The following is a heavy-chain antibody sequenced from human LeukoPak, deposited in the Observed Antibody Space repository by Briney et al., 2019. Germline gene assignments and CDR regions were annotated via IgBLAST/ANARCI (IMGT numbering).Heavy chain of an antibody. CDR3: ARNLEWFPTTINYFDY. D-gene: IGHD3-3*01. Sequence: ASVKVSCKASGHTFTSYGISWVRQAPGQGLEWMGWISAYNGNTNYAQKLQGRVTMTTDTSTSTAYMELRSLRSDDTAVYYCARNLEWFPTTINYFDYWGQGTLVTVSS. J-gene: IGHJ4*02. CDR2: ISAYNGNT. CDR1: GHTFTSYG. V-gene: IGHV1-18*01.